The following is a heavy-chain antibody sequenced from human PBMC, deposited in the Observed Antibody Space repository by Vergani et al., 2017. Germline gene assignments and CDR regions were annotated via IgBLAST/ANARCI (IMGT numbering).Heavy chain of an antibody. CDR2: IYYSGSN. CDR1: GGSISSSSYY. Sequence: QLQLQESGPGLVKPSETLSLTCTVSGGSISSSSYYWGWIRQPPGKGLEWIGSIYYSGSNYYNPTLKSRVTISVDTSKNQFTLKLRSVTAADTAVYDCERPTTVTMREDAFEIWGQGTMVTVSS. D-gene: IGHD4-17*01. CDR3: ERPTTVTMREDAFEI. J-gene: IGHJ3*02. V-gene: IGHV4-39*01.